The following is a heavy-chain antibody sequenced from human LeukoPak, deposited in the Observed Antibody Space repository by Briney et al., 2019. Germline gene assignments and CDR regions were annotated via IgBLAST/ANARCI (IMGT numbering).Heavy chain of an antibody. Sequence: GGSLRLSCAASGFTFSDYYMSWIRQAPGKGLEWVSYISSSSSYTNYADSVKGRFTISRDNAKNSLYLQMNSLRAEDTAVYYCAGSYSSSWNPFDYWGQGTLVTVSS. V-gene: IGHV3-11*06. D-gene: IGHD6-13*01. CDR3: AGSYSSSWNPFDY. CDR2: ISSSSSYT. J-gene: IGHJ4*02. CDR1: GFTFSDYY.